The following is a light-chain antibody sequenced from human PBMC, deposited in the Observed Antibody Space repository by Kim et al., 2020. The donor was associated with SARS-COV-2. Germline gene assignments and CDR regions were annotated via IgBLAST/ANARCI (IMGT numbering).Light chain of an antibody. Sequence: VSPRERAPLSCRASQSVSSNLAWYQQKPGQAPRLLIYGASTRATCIPARFCGSGSGTGFTLTISSLQSEDFAVYYCQQYNNWPLTFGGGDKVDIK. CDR2: GAS. CDR1: QSVSSN. CDR3: QQYNNWPLT. V-gene: IGKV3-15*01. J-gene: IGKJ4*01.